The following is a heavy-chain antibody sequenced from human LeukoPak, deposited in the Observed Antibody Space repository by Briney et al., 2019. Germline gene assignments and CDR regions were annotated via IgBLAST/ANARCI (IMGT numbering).Heavy chain of an antibody. J-gene: IGHJ6*02. Sequence: SETLSLTCTVSGGSVSSSYWSWIRQPPGKGLEWIGHIYYSGTTSGNTNYNPSLKSRVTIAINTSKNQLSLQARSVTAADTAVYYCARGSGRYYYYGVDVWGQGTTVAVSS. D-gene: IGHD7-27*01. CDR2: IYYSGTTSGNT. V-gene: IGHV4-59*02. CDR1: GGSVSSSY. CDR3: ARGSGRYYYYGVDV.